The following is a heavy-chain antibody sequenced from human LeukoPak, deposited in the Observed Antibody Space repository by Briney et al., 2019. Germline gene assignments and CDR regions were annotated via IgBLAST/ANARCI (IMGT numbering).Heavy chain of an antibody. J-gene: IGHJ5*02. V-gene: IGHV4-39*01. CDR2: IYYSGST. Sequence: SETLSLTRTVSGGSISSSSYYWGWIRQPPGKGLEWIGSIYYSGSTYYNPSLKSRVTISVDTSKNQFSLKLSSVTAADTAVYYCARQQYTQWLVPSNWFDPWGQGTLVTVSS. D-gene: IGHD6-19*01. CDR1: GGSISSSSYY. CDR3: ARQQYTQWLVPSNWFDP.